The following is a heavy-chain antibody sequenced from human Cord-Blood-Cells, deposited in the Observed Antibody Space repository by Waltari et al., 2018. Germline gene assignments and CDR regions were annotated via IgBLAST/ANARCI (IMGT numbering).Heavy chain of an antibody. Sequence: EVQLVETGGGLIQPGGSLRLSCAASGFTVSSNYMSWVRQAPGKGLEWGSGIYSGGSTYYADSVKGRFTISRDNSKNTLYLQMNSLRAEDTAVYYCATARVGAFDIWGQGTMVTVSS. J-gene: IGHJ3*02. V-gene: IGHV3-53*02. CDR1: GFTVSSNY. CDR3: ATARVGAFDI. D-gene: IGHD1-26*01. CDR2: IYSGGST.